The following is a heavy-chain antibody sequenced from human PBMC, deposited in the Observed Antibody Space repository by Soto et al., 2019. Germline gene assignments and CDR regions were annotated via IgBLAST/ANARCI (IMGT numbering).Heavy chain of an antibody. CDR3: SQGAYLGY. CDR2: IDRGGST. Sequence: SETLSLTCAVYSGSFSVYSWTWIRQSPGKGLEWIGEIDRGGSTNYHPSLKSRVTISLDTSKKQLSLKLTSVTAADTAVYYCSQGAYLGYWGQGTLVTVSS. CDR1: SGSFSVYS. J-gene: IGHJ4*02. V-gene: IGHV4-34*01. D-gene: IGHD3-16*01.